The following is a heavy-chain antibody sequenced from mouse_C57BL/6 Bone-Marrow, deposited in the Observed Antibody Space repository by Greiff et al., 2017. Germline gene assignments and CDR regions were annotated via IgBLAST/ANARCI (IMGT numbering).Heavy chain of an antibody. Sequence: QVQLKESGAELARPGASVKLSCKASGYTFTSYGISWVKQRTGQGLEWIGEIYPRSGNTYYNEKFKGKATLTADKSSSTAYMELRSLTSEDSAVYFCARHAITTVVDYGGEGTTLTVSS. CDR3: ARHAITTVVDY. V-gene: IGHV1-81*01. CDR2: IYPRSGNT. D-gene: IGHD1-1*01. J-gene: IGHJ2*01. CDR1: GYTFTSYG.